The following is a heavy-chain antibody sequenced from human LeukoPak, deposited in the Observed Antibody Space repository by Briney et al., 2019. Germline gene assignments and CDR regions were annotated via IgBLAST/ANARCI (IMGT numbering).Heavy chain of an antibody. D-gene: IGHD2-21*02. CDR3: AKGVHCGGDCYSIFDF. V-gene: IGHV3-23*01. Sequence: GGSLRLSCAVSGLAFSTFAMGWVRQAPGKGLEWVSDISGSGASSNYADSVQGRFTISRDNSKSTLYLQMSSLTVEDTAVYYCAKGVHCGGDCYSIFDFWGQGTLVTVSS. J-gene: IGHJ4*02. CDR2: ISGSGASS. CDR1: GLAFSTFA.